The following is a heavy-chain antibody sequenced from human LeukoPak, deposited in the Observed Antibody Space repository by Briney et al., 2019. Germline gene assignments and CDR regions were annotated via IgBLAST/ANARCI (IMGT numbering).Heavy chain of an antibody. CDR2: INPNSGGT. J-gene: IGHJ3*02. CDR3: ARALAARQAFDI. D-gene: IGHD6-6*01. Sequence: ASVKVSCKASGYTFTGYYMHRVRQAPGQGLEWMGWINPNSGGTNYAQKFQGRVTMTRDTSISTAYMELSRLRSDDTAVYYCARALAARQAFDIWGQGTMVTVSS. CDR1: GYTFTGYY. V-gene: IGHV1-2*02.